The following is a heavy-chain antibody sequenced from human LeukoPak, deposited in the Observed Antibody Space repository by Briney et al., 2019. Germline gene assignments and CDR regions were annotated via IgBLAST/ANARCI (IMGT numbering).Heavy chain of an antibody. Sequence: GGSLRLSCAASGFTFSSYWMHWVRQAPGKGLVWVSRINNDGSSTTYADSVKGRFTISRDNAKNTLYLQMNSLRAEDKAVYYCARDLDYGDYVPFDYWGQGTLVTVSS. CDR1: GFTFSSYW. V-gene: IGHV3-74*01. J-gene: IGHJ4*02. D-gene: IGHD4-17*01. CDR2: INNDGSST. CDR3: ARDLDYGDYVPFDY.